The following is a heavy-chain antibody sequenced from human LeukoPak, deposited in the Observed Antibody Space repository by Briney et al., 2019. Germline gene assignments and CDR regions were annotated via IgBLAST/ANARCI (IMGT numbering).Heavy chain of an antibody. CDR3: ARVVGSVNSIRFDP. Sequence: PSETLSLTCSVSGDSISTSSYYWGWIRQPPGKGLEWIGTIYYSGSTYYNPSLTSRVTISVDTSKNQFSLKLSSVTAADTAVYYCARVVGSVNSIRFDPWGQGTLVTVSS. D-gene: IGHD2-15*01. CDR2: IYYSGST. V-gene: IGHV4-39*01. CDR1: GDSISTSSYY. J-gene: IGHJ5*02.